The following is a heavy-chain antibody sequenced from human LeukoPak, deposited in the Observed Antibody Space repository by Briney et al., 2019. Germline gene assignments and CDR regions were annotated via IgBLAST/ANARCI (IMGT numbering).Heavy chain of an antibody. Sequence: SETLSLTCIVSGGSISSSNYYWGWIRQPPGKGLEWIGSIYYSGSTNYNPSLKSRVTISVDTSKNQFSLKLSSVTAADTAVYYCARGGERWLQLRYFQHWGQGTLVTVSS. D-gene: IGHD5-24*01. J-gene: IGHJ1*01. V-gene: IGHV4-39*07. CDR2: IYYSGST. CDR3: ARGGERWLQLRYFQH. CDR1: GGSISSSNYY.